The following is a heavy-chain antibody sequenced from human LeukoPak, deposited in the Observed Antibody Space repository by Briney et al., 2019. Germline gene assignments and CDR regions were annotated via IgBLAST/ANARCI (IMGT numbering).Heavy chain of an antibody. J-gene: IGHJ4*02. CDR3: AREHSSSLFDY. V-gene: IGHV3-21*01. Sequence: GGSLRLSCVASGFTFSNYNMKWVRQAPGKGLEWVSSISSSSRYIYYADSVKGRFTIPRDNAKNSLHLQMNSLRAEDTAVYYCAREHSSSLFDYWGQGTLVTVSS. D-gene: IGHD6-13*01. CDR1: GFTFSNYN. CDR2: ISSSSRYI.